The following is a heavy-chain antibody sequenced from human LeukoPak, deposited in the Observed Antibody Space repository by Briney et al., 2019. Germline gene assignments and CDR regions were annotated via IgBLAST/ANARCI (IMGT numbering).Heavy chain of an antibody. CDR2: IYYSGST. V-gene: IGHV4-61*01. CDR3: ARYSSSSGGMDV. CDR1: GGPVSSGSYY. Sequence: PSETLSLTCTVSGGPVSSGSYYWSWIRQPPGKGLEWIGYIYYSGSTNYNPSLKSRVTISVDTSKNQFSLKLSSVTAADTAVYYCARYSSSSGGMDVWGKGTTVTVSS. J-gene: IGHJ6*04. D-gene: IGHD6-13*01.